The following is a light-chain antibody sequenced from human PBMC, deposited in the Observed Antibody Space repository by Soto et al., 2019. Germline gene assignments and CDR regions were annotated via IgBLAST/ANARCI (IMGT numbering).Light chain of an antibody. CDR3: QSYDSSLSAHYV. V-gene: IGLV1-40*01. CDR1: SSNIGATYD. CDR2: GNS. Sequence: QSALTQPPSVSGAPGQRVTISCTGSSSNIGATYDVQWYQQLPGTAPKLLIYGNSNRPSGVPDRFSGSKSGTSASLAITGLQAEDEADYYCQSYDSSLSAHYVFGTGTKVTVL. J-gene: IGLJ1*01.